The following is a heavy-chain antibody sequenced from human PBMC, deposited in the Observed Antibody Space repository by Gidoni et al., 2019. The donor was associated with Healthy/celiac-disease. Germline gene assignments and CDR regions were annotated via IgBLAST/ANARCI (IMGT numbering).Heavy chain of an antibody. D-gene: IGHD3-22*01. J-gene: IGHJ4*02. CDR1: VFTLSSSA. V-gene: IGHV3-23*01. CDR3: AKDASKYYYDSSGYYTL. CDR2: ISGSGGST. Sequence: EVQLLASGGGLVQPGVSLSLSCAASVFTLSSSAMSWVSQAHGKGLGVVSAISGSGGSTYYADSVKGRFTISRDNSTNTLYLQMNSLRAEDTAVYYCAKDASKYYYDSSGYYTLWGQGTLVTGSS.